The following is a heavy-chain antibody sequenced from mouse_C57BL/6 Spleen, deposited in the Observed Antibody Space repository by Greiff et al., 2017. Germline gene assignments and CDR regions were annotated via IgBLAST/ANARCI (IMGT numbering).Heavy chain of an antibody. D-gene: IGHD1-1*01. Sequence: VQRVESDAELVKPGASVKISCKASGYTFTDHTIHWMKQRPEQGLEWIGYIYPRDGSTKYNEKFKGKATLTADKSSSTAYMQLNSLTSEDSAVYFCARGDTTVVVPVDYWGQGTTLTVSS. CDR2: IYPRDGST. CDR1: GYTFTDHT. CDR3: ARGDTTVVVPVDY. V-gene: IGHV1-78*01. J-gene: IGHJ2*01.